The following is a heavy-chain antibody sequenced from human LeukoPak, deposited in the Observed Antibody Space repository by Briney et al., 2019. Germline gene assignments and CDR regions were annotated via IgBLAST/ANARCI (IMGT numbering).Heavy chain of an antibody. D-gene: IGHD6-25*01. CDR1: GGSVSGFY. Sequence: SETLSLTCTVSGGSVSGFYWSWIRQPPGKGLEWIGYIYYTGITNYNPSLKNRVTISVDRSKNQFSLILNSVTAADTAMYYCAGLHFAAAGEFGPWGPGALVTVSS. CDR2: IYYTGIT. V-gene: IGHV4-59*08. J-gene: IGHJ5*02. CDR3: AGLHFAAAGEFGP.